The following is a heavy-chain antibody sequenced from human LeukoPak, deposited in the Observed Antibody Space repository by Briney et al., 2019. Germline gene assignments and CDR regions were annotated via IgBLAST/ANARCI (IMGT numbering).Heavy chain of an antibody. Sequence: PSETLSLTCTVSGDSISTSSYYWGWIRQPPGKGLEWIGNINYSGSTYYNPSLKSRVTISVDTSKNQFSLKLSSVTAADTAVYYCARQTRSGIVGARYMFDYWGQGTLVTVSS. CDR3: ARQTRSGIVGARYMFDY. D-gene: IGHD1-26*01. V-gene: IGHV4-39*01. CDR1: GDSISTSSYY. J-gene: IGHJ4*02. CDR2: INYSGST.